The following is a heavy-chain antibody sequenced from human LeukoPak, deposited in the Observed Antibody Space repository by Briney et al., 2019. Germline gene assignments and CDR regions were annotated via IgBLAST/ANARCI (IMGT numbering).Heavy chain of an antibody. D-gene: IGHD3-22*01. J-gene: IGHJ6*02. V-gene: IGHV3-23*01. CDR2: ISISGGTT. CDR3: AKESYDSSGYYYVNYYYYGMDV. Sequence: GGSLRLSCAASGFIFSKYAMSWVRQAPGKGLEWVSAISISGGTTYYADSVKGRFTISRDNSKNSLYLQMNSLRAEDTALYYCAKESYDSSGYYYVNYYYYGMDVWGQGTTVTVSS. CDR1: GFIFSKYA.